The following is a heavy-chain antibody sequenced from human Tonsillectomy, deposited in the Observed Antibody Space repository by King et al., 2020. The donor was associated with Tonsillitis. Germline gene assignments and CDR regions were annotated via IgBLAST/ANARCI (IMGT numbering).Heavy chain of an antibody. V-gene: IGHV4-39*07. Sequence: QLQESGPGLVKPSETLSLTCSVSGGSISGSSYYWGWIRQPPGKGLEWIGSFYYRGSTYYNASLKSRVTKSVDTSRNQFSLKLTSVTAADTAVYYCARVVIFVATYYFDYWGQGTLVTVSS. CDR2: FYYRGST. J-gene: IGHJ4*02. CDR3: ARVVIFVATYYFDY. CDR1: GGSISGSSYY. D-gene: IGHD3-10*01.